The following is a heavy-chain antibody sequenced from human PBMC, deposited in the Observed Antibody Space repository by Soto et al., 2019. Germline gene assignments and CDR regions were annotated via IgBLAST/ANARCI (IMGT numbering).Heavy chain of an antibody. V-gene: IGHV3-30*18. CDR2: ISYDGSNK. CDR1: GFTFSSYG. D-gene: IGHD3-9*01. CDR3: AKVYYFDSYYYYCYVIYF. Sequence: GGSLRLSCAASGFTFSSYGMHGVRQAPGKGLEWVAVISYDGSNKYYADSVKGRFTISRDNSKNTLYLQMNSLRAEDTAVYYCAKVYYFDSYYYYCYVIYFRAQGTTVTVSS. J-gene: IGHJ6*02.